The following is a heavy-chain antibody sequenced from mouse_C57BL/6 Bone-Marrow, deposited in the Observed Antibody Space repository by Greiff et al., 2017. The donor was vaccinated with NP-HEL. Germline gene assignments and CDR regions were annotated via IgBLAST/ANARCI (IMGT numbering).Heavy chain of an antibody. J-gene: IGHJ1*03. D-gene: IGHD1-1*01. CDR1: GFNIKDYY. CDR2: IDPEDGDT. V-gene: IGHV14-1*01. CDR3: TTDYYGSYWYFDV. Sequence: EVKLMESGAELVRPGASVKLSCTASGFNIKDYYMHWVKQRPEQGLEWIGRIDPEDGDTEYAPKFQGKATMTADTSSNTAYLQLSSLTSEDTAVYYCTTDYYGSYWYFDVRGTGTTVTVSS.